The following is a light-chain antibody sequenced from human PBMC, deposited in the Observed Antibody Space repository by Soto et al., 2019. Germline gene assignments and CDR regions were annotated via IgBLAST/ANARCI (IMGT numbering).Light chain of an antibody. J-gene: IGKJ3*01. CDR2: KAS. Sequence: EIQMTQSPSTLSASVGDRVTISCRASQSISSRLAWYQQKPGQAPKLLIYKASNIESGVPSRFSGSGSGTEFNLTISSLQPDDFATYYCQQYNSYPFTFGPGTKVDIK. V-gene: IGKV1-5*03. CDR1: QSISSR. CDR3: QQYNSYPFT.